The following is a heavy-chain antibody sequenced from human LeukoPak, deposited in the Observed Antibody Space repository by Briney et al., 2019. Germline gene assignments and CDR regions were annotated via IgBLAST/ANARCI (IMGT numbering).Heavy chain of an antibody. CDR3: ARGPSYDFWSGYNRGYYYGMDV. Sequence: SETLSLTCAVYGGSFSGYYWSWVRQPPGKGLEWIWEINHSGSTNYNPSLKSRVTISVDTSKNQFSLKLSSVTAADTAVYYCARGPSYDFWSGYNRGYYYGMDVWGQGTTVTVSS. V-gene: IGHV4-34*01. D-gene: IGHD3-3*01. CDR1: GGSFSGYY. CDR2: INHSGST. J-gene: IGHJ6*02.